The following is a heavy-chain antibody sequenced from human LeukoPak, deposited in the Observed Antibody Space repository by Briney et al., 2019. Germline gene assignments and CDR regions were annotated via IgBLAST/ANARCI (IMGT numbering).Heavy chain of an antibody. Sequence: SVKVSCKASGATFTSYAISWVRQAPGQGLELMGGIIPIFGTANYAQKFQGRVTITADESTSTAYLKLSSLRSEDKAVYYCARPSYGSGSYYNRPPDYWGQGTLVTVSS. CDR2: IIPIFGTA. CDR1: GATFTSYA. V-gene: IGHV1-69*13. D-gene: IGHD3-10*01. J-gene: IGHJ4*02. CDR3: ARPSYGSGSYYNRPPDY.